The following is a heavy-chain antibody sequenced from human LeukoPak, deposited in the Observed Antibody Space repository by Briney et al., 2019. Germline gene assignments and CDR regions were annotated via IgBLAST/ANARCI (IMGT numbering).Heavy chain of an antibody. J-gene: IGHJ5*02. CDR1: GGTFSSYT. Sequence: SVKVSCKASGGTFSSYTISWVRQAPGQGREWRGRIIPILGIANYAQKFQGRVTITADKSTSTAYMELSSLRSEDTAVYYCARFTYSNYGDWFDPWGQGTLVTVSS. CDR3: ARFTYSNYGDWFDP. CDR2: IIPILGIA. D-gene: IGHD4-11*01. V-gene: IGHV1-69*02.